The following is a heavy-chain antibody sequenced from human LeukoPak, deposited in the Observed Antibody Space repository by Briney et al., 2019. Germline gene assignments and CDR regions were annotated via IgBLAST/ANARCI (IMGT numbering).Heavy chain of an antibody. D-gene: IGHD3-16*01. J-gene: IGHJ4*02. CDR1: GFTFSNFA. V-gene: IGHV3-23*01. CDR2: ISDSGGGT. CDR3: AKVGVGWVAFEY. Sequence: GGSLRLSCAASGFTFSNFAMSRVRQAPGKGLQWVSAISDSGGGTFYADSVKGRFTISRDNSKNTLYLQMNSLRAEDTAVYYCAKVGVGWVAFEYWGQGTLVTVSS.